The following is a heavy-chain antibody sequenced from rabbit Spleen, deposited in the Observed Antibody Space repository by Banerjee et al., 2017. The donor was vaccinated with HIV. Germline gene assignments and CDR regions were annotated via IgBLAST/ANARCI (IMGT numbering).Heavy chain of an antibody. CDR3: VRGASSSGYYSL. CDR2: IDLLFGTT. Sequence: QEQLVESGGGLVKPEGSLTLTCKASGFSFSDRDVMCWVRQAPGKGLEWIGYIDLLFGTTYYANWVNGRFTISSHNAQNTLYLQLHSLTAADTATYFCVRGASSSGYYSLWGPGTLVTVS. CDR1: GFSFSDRDV. D-gene: IGHD1-1*01. J-gene: IGHJ4*01. V-gene: IGHV1S47*01.